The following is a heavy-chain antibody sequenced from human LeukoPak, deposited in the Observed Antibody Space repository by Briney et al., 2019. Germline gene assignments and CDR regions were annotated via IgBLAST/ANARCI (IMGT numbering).Heavy chain of an antibody. CDR1: GFTFSSYA. D-gene: IGHD3-22*01. Sequence: QSGGSLRLSCAAYGFTFSSYAMTWVRQPPGKGLEWVSSINDRGDHTYYTDSVRGRFTISRDHSKSTLDLQMNSLRAEDTAVYYCAKHNAYDNIGYSYHFDSWGQGTLVTVSS. V-gene: IGHV3-23*01. CDR3: AKHNAYDNIGYSYHFDS. J-gene: IGHJ4*02. CDR2: INDRGDHT.